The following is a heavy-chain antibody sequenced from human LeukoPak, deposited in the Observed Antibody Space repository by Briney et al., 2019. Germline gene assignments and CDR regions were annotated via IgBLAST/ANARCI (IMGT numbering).Heavy chain of an antibody. CDR3: ARDSLRLLGYAFDI. D-gene: IGHD7-27*01. V-gene: IGHV4-61*01. J-gene: IGHJ3*02. CDR2: IYYSGST. CDR1: GGSVSSGSYY. Sequence: PSETLSLTCTVSGGSVSSGSYYWSWIRQPPGKGLEWIGYIYYSGSTNYNPSLKSRVTISVDTSKNQFSLKLSSVTAADTAVYYCARDSLRLLGYAFDIWGQGTMVTVSS.